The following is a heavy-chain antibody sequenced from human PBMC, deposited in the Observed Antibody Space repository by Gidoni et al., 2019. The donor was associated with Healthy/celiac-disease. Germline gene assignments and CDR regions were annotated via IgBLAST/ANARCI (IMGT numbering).Heavy chain of an antibody. D-gene: IGHD3-10*01. V-gene: IGHV1-46*01. Sequence: QVQLVQSGAEVKKPGASVKVSCKASGYTFTSYYMHWVRQAPGHGLKWMGIINPSGGSTSHAQKFQGRVTMTRDTSTSTVYMELSSLRSEDTAVYYCARDEGRHYGSGRPPEAWFDPWGQGTLVTVSS. CDR2: INPSGGST. CDR1: GYTFTSYY. J-gene: IGHJ5*02. CDR3: ARDEGRHYGSGRPPEAWFDP.